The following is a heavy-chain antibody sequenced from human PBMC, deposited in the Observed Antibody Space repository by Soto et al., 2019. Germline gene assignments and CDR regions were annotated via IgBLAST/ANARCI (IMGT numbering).Heavy chain of an antibody. J-gene: IGHJ4*02. D-gene: IGHD1-1*01. CDR1: GFTFSSYG. CDR3: ARGRPTTGPADY. CDR2: IWYDGSNK. Sequence: QVQLVESGGDVVQPGRSLRLSCAASGFTFSSYGMHWVRQAPGKGLEWVAVIWYDGSNKYYADSVKGRFTISRDNSKNTLYLQMNSLRAEDTAVYYCARGRPTTGPADYWGQGTLVTVSS. V-gene: IGHV3-33*01.